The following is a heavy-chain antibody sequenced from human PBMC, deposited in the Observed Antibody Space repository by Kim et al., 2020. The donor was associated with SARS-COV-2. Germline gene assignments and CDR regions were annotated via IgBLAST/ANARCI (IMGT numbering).Heavy chain of an antibody. CDR2: VFDSGST. D-gene: IGHD3-22*01. CDR1: GGSISYYY. CDR3: ARGKYYYDGSGNPRFWYFDL. V-gene: IGHV4-59*01. J-gene: IGHJ2*01. Sequence: SETLSLTCTVSGGSISYYYWSWIRQPPGKGLEWIGYVFDSGSTNYNPSLKSRVTISLDTSKKQFSLQLTSVTAADTAVYYCARGKYYYDGSGNPRFWYFDLCGRGTLVTVSS.